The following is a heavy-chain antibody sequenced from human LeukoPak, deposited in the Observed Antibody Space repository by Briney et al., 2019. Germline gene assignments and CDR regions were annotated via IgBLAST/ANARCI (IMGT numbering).Heavy chain of an antibody. CDR3: ARDQRSESYYPWGWFDP. CDR2: IYSDGST. Sequence: GGSLRLSCAASGFAVSTNYLSWVRQAPGKGLEWVSVIYSDGSTYYTDSLKGRFTISRDNSKNTLYLQMNSLRPEDTAVYYCARDQRSESYYPWGWFDPWGQGTLVTVSS. CDR1: GFAVSTNY. V-gene: IGHV3-66*02. D-gene: IGHD1-26*01. J-gene: IGHJ5*02.